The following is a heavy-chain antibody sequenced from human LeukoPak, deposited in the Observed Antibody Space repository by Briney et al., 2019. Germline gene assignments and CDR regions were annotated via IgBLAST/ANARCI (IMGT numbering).Heavy chain of an antibody. D-gene: IGHD2-15*01. CDR2: ISSSSSYI. V-gene: IGHV3-21*01. Sequence: GGSLRLSCAASGFTFSSYSMNWVRRAPGKGLEWVSSISSSSSYIYYADSVKGRFTISRDNAKNSLYLQMNSLRSEDTAVYYCARDLSECSGGSCYYDYLGQGTLVTVSS. J-gene: IGHJ4*02. CDR1: GFTFSSYS. CDR3: ARDLSECSGGSCYYDY.